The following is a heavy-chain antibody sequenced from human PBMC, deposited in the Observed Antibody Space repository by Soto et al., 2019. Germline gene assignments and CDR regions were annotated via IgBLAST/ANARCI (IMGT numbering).Heavy chain of an antibody. CDR3: ASRYPGTSVDY. V-gene: IGHV4-4*02. J-gene: IGHJ4*02. CDR1: GGSFTSNNW. Sequence: SETLSLTCAVSGGSFTSNNWWTWVRQPPGQGLEWIGEIYRTGSTNYSPSLKSRVTISLDKSENQFSLKVTSPTAADTAVYYCASRYPGTSVDYWGQGTLVTVSS. D-gene: IGHD1-7*01. CDR2: IYRTGST.